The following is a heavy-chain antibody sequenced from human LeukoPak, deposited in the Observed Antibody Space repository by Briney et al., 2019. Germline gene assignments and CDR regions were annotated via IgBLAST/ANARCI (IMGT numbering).Heavy chain of an antibody. CDR1: GFTFSSYA. Sequence: PGGSLRLSCAASGFTFSSYAMHWVRQAPGKGLEWVAVISYDGSNKYYADSVKGRFTISRDNSKNTLYLQMNSLRAEDTAVYYCARDWGSSSWTFYYYYYGMDVWGQGTTVTVSS. V-gene: IGHV3-30-3*01. CDR2: ISYDGSNK. D-gene: IGHD6-13*01. J-gene: IGHJ6*02. CDR3: ARDWGSSSWTFYYYYYGMDV.